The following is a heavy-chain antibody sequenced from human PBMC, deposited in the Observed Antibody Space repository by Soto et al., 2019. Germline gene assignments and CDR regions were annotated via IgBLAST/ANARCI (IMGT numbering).Heavy chain of an antibody. Sequence: PGGSLRLSCAASEFTFRSYWMHWVCQSPGKGLVWVSRISGDGSSTNYADSVKGRFTISRDNAKNTVYLQIDSLRAEDTAVYYCARSLPGTYGAFDLWGQGTMDTVSS. CDR1: EFTFRSYW. D-gene: IGHD1-7*01. V-gene: IGHV3-74*01. CDR3: ARSLPGTYGAFDL. CDR2: ISGDGSST. J-gene: IGHJ3*01.